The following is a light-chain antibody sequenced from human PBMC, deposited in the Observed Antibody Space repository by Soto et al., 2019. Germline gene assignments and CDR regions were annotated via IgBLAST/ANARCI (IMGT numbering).Light chain of an antibody. J-gene: IGLJ1*01. V-gene: IGLV2-14*03. CDR2: EVT. Sequence: QSVLTQPASVSGSPGQSITISCTGTSSDVGAYKYVSWFQQHPGKAPKLMIYEVTNRPSGVSNRFSGSKSGNTASLTISGLQPEDEADYYCSSYSTSSTHVFGTGT. CDR1: SSDVGAYKY. CDR3: SSYSTSSTHV.